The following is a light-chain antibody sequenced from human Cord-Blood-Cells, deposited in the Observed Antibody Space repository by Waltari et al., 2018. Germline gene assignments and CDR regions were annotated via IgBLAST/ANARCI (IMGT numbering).Light chain of an antibody. CDR2: GAS. J-gene: IGKJ3*01. V-gene: IGKV3-15*01. CDR1: QSVSSN. CDR3: QQYNNWPFT. Sequence: EIVMTQSPATLSASPGERATLSCRDNQSVSSNLAWYQQKPGQAPRLLIYGASTRATGIPARFSGSGSGTEFTLTISSLQSEDFAVYYCQQYNNWPFTFGPGTKVDIK.